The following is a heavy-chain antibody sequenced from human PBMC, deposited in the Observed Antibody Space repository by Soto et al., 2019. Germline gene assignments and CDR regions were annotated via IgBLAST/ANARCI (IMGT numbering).Heavy chain of an antibody. V-gene: IGHV3-33*01. CDR3: ARDIAAALNYFDY. D-gene: IGHD6-13*01. CDR2: IWYDGSNK. J-gene: IGHJ4*02. CDR1: GFTFSSYG. Sequence: GGSLRLSCAASGFTFSSYGMHWVRQAPGKGLEWVAVIWYDGSNKYYADSVKGRFTISRDNSKNTLYLQMNSLGAEDTAVYYCARDIAAALNYFDYWGQGTLVTVSS.